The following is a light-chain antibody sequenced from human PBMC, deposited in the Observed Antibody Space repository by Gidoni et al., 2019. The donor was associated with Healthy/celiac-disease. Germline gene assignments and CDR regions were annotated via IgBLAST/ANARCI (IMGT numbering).Light chain of an antibody. CDR3: CSYAGSYTVV. CDR1: SSDVGGYNY. J-gene: IGLJ2*01. CDR2: DVS. Sequence: QSALTQPRSVSGSPGQSVTISCTGTSSDVGGYNYVSWYQQHPGKAHKLMIYDVSKRPSGVPVRFSGSKSGNTASLTISGLQAEDEADYYCCSYAGSYTVVFGGGTKLTVL. V-gene: IGLV2-11*01.